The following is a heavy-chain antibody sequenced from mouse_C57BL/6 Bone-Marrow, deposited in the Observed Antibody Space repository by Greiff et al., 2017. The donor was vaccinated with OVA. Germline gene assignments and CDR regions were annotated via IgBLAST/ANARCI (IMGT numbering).Heavy chain of an antibody. D-gene: IGHD2-12*01. CDR2: IDPENGDT. Sequence: VQLQQSGAELVRPGASVKLSCTASGFDIKDDYMHWVKQRPEQGLEWIGWIDPENGDTEYASKFQGKATITADTSSNTAYLQLSSLTSEDTAVYYCTTAYYIAMDYWGQGTSVTVSS. CDR3: TTAYYIAMDY. CDR1: GFDIKDDY. J-gene: IGHJ4*01. V-gene: IGHV14-4*01.